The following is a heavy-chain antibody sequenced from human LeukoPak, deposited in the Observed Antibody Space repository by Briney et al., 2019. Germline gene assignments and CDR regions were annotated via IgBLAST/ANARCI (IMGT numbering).Heavy chain of an antibody. CDR1: GFTASSNY. Sequence: GGSLRLSCAASGFTASSNYMSWVRQAPGKGLEWVSVIYSGGSTYYADSVKGRFTISRDNSKNTLYLQMNSLRAEDTAVYYCARAYFDWPNQHDAFDIWGQGTMVTVSS. J-gene: IGHJ3*02. D-gene: IGHD3-9*01. V-gene: IGHV3-66*01. CDR2: IYSGGST. CDR3: ARAYFDWPNQHDAFDI.